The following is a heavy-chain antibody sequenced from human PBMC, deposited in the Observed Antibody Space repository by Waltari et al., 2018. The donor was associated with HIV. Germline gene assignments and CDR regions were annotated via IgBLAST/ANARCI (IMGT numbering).Heavy chain of an antibody. D-gene: IGHD2-21*02. J-gene: IGHJ4*02. CDR2: IFYDGSDK. CDR1: GFIFSRNG. V-gene: IGHV3-30*18. Sequence: QVQLVESGGGVVQTGRSLRLSCVVSGFIFSRNGMHWVRQAPGKGLEWVAVIFYDGSDKYYADSVKGRFTISRDNSKNTVYLQINSLRAEDTAMYYCAKDQDGGDRAFDYWGQGTLVTVSS. CDR3: AKDQDGGDRAFDY.